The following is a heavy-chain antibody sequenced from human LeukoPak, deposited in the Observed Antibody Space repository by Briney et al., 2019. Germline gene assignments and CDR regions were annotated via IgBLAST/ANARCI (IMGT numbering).Heavy chain of an antibody. D-gene: IGHD6-6*01. J-gene: IGHJ3*02. CDR1: GGSISSSSYY. CDR2: IYYSGST. CDR3: ARSPIAARSLGAFDI. Sequence: SETLSLTCTVSGGSISSSSYYWGWIRQPPGKGLEWIGSIYYSGSTYYNPSLKSRVTISVDTSKNQFSLKLSSVTAADTAVYYCARSPIAARSLGAFDIWGQGTMVTVSS. V-gene: IGHV4-39*01.